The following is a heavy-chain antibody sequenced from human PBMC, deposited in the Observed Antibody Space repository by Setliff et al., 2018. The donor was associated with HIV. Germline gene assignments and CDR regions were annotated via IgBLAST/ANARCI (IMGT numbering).Heavy chain of an antibody. V-gene: IGHV1-69*05. CDR1: GGTFSSYA. CDR2: IIPIFGTA. J-gene: IGHJ3*02. D-gene: IGHD2-2*01. CDR3: ARDRCSSTSCYGVHDAFDI. Sequence: SVKVSCKASGGTFSSYAISWVRQAPGQGLEWMGGIIPIFGTANYAQKFQGRVTIATDESTSTAYMELSSLRSEDTAVYYCARDRCSSTSCYGVHDAFDIWGQGTMVTVSS.